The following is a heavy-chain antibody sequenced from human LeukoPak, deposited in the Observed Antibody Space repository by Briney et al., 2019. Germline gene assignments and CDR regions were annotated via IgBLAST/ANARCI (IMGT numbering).Heavy chain of an antibody. CDR1: GGSISSYY. Sequence: SETLSLTCTVSGGSISSYYWSWIRQPAGKGLEWIGRIYSSGSTDYNPSLKSRVTMSVDTSNNRFSLKLSSVTAADTAVYYCARLGEDFWSGYSNYYYYYMDVWGKGTTVTVSS. D-gene: IGHD3-3*01. CDR2: IYSSGST. J-gene: IGHJ6*03. V-gene: IGHV4-4*07. CDR3: ARLGEDFWSGYSNYYYYYMDV.